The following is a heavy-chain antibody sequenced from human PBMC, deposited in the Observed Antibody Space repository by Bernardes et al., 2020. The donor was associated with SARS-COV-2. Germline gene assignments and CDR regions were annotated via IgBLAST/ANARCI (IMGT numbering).Heavy chain of an antibody. V-gene: IGHV4-59*01. CDR1: GGSISSYY. J-gene: IGHJ2*01. CDR2: IYYSGST. CDR3: ARDLEDGYNCWYFDL. Sequence: SETLSLTCTVSGGSISSYYWSWIRQPPGKGLEWIGYIYYSGSTNYNPSLKSRVTISVDTSKNQFSLKLSPVTAADTAVYYCARDLEDGYNCWYFDLWGRGTLVTVSS. D-gene: IGHD5-12*01.